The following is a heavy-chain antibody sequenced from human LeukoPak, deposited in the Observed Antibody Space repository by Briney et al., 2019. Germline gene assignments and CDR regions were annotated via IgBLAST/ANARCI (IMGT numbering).Heavy chain of an antibody. D-gene: IGHD3-22*01. V-gene: IGHV1-18*01. CDR2: VSGYNGNT. CDR1: DHTFSSYG. Sequence: ASVKVSYKASDHTFSSYGISWVRQAPGQGLEWMGCVSGYNGNTKYAQNLQGRVTMTTDTSTTTAYMELRSLRSDDTAVYYCARGRYYDSGGYDEAFDIWGQGTAVTVSS. CDR3: ARGRYYDSGGYDEAFDI. J-gene: IGHJ3*02.